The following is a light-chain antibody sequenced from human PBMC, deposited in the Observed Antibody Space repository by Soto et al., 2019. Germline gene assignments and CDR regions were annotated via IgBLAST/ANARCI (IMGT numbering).Light chain of an antibody. CDR3: ATWDDSLKGV. CDR2: TNN. CDR1: TSNIGSHS. J-gene: IGLJ1*01. V-gene: IGLV1-44*01. Sequence: QSVLTQPPSASGTPGQRVTISCSGSTSNIGSHSVNWYQHVPGTAPKLLITTNNLRPSGVPDRFSGFKSGSSASLVICGLQSEDEADYYCATWDDSLKGVFGTGTKVTVL.